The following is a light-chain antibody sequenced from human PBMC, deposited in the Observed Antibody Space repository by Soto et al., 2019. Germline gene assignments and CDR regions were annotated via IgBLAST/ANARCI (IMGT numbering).Light chain of an antibody. Sequence: EIVLTQSPGTLSLSPGDRATLSCRASQSVSSSCLAWYQQKPGQAPRLLIFGASSRATGVPDRFSGSGSATVFTLTISRLEPEDFAFYYCQQFGSSPMFTFAQGTKLEI. CDR1: QSVSSSC. CDR3: QQFGSSPMFT. CDR2: GAS. V-gene: IGKV3-20*01. J-gene: IGKJ2*01.